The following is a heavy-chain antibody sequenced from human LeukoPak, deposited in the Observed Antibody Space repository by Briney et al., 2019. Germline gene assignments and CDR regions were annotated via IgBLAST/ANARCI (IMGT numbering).Heavy chain of an antibody. CDR3: AKDGFLIRWGLSNVFEY. CDR2: ISGSGDTT. D-gene: IGHD3-16*02. CDR1: GFTFSGYS. Sequence: GGSLRLSCAASGFTFSGYSMSCVPQAPGKGPWWGSGISGSGDTTHYADSVRVRFTFSCDDSKDTLYLHLNSLRAEERPVFYYAKDGFLIRWGLSNVFEYWGQGNLVTVSS. V-gene: IGHV3-23*01. J-gene: IGHJ4*02.